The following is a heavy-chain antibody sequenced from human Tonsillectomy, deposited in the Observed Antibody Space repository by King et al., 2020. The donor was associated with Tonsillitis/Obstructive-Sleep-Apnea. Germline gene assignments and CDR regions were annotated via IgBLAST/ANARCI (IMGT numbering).Heavy chain of an antibody. CDR3: ARSGGLWWFDP. Sequence: QLQESGPGLVKPSETLSLTCTVSGGSISSSSYYWGWIRQPPGKGLEWIGSIYYSGSTYYNPSLKSRVTISVDTSKNQFSLKLSSVTAADTAVYYCARSGGLWWFDPWGQGTLVTVSS. J-gene: IGHJ5*02. CDR2: IYYSGST. V-gene: IGHV4-39*01. D-gene: IGHD5-18*01. CDR1: GGSISSSSYY.